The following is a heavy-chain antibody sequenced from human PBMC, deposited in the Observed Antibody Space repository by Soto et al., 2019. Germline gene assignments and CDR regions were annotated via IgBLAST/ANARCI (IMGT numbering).Heavy chain of an antibody. Sequence: GASVKVSCKASGYTFTSYAMHWVRQAPGQRLEWMGWINAGNGNTKYSQKFQGRVTITRDTSASTAYMELSSLRSEDTAVYYCARATTVTGRTEWGGSYWGQGTLVTVSS. J-gene: IGHJ4*02. CDR1: GYTFTSYA. D-gene: IGHD4-17*01. CDR3: ARATTVTGRTEWGGSY. V-gene: IGHV1-3*01. CDR2: INAGNGNT.